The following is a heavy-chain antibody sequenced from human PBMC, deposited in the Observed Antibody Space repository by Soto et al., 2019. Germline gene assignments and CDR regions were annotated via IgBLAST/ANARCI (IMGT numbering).Heavy chain of an antibody. V-gene: IGHV3-30-3*01. J-gene: IGHJ5*02. D-gene: IGHD3-10*01. CDR2: ISHDGSHE. Sequence: PGGSLRLSSAASGLSFSSSAIHWVRQAPGKGLEWVAMISHDGSHEYYGDSVKGRFSVSRDNSHNILHLQMNSLRIEDTAVYFCARNTDHRLVRGWLDPWGQGTLVTVSS. CDR1: GLSFSSSA. CDR3: ARNTDHRLVRGWLDP.